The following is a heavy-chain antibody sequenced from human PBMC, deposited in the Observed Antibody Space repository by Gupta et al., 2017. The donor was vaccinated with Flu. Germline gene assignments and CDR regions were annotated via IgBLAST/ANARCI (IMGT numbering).Heavy chain of an antibody. D-gene: IGHD3-22*01. V-gene: IGHV4-4*07. Sequence: QVQLQASGPGLVKPSETLSLTCTVSGGSISSYYWSWIRQPAGKGLEWIGRIYTSGSTNYNPSLKSRVTMSVDTSKNQFSLKLSSVTAADTAVYYCAREQYYYDSSGYSRNFDYWGQGTLVTVSS. CDR3: AREQYYYDSSGYSRNFDY. CDR2: IYTSGST. J-gene: IGHJ4*02. CDR1: GGSISSYY.